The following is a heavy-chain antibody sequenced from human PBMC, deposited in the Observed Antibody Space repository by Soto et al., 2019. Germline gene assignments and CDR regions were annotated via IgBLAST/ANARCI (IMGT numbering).Heavy chain of an antibody. CDR2: INPSGGST. CDR1: GYTFTSYY. V-gene: IGHV1-46*01. D-gene: IGHD2-15*01. CDR3: ARVVVAARARSGCMDV. Sequence: ASVKVSCKASGYTFTSYYMHWVRQAPGQGLEWMGIINPSGGSTSYAQKFQGRVTMTRDTSTSTVYMELSSLRSEDTAVYYCARVVVAARARSGCMDVWGQGTTVTVYS. J-gene: IGHJ6*02.